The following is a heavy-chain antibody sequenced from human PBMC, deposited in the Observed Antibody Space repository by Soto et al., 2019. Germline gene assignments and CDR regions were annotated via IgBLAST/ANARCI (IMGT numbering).Heavy chain of an antibody. Sequence: QVQLMQSGAEVKKPGASVKVSCKASGDTFTDYYIHWVRQAPGQGLEWMGTVNPSGGHTTYAQHFLGRVTXTXXXSXXTLYMELTSLTSDDTAIYYCARGGHVVVVTAALDYWGQGNLVTVSS. D-gene: IGHD2-21*02. CDR1: GDTFTDYY. V-gene: IGHV1-46*01. J-gene: IGHJ4*02. CDR2: VNPSGGHT. CDR3: ARGGHVVVVTAALDY.